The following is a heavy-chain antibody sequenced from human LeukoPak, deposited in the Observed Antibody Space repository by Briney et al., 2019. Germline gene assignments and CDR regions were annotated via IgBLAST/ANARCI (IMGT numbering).Heavy chain of an antibody. Sequence: SETLSLTCTVSGGSISSSSYYWGWIRQPPGKGLEWIGSIYYSGSTYYNPSLKSRVTISVDTPKNQFSLKLSSVTAADTAVYYCARRLGDIVVVPAANWFDPWGQGTLVTVSS. CDR3: ARRLGDIVVVPAANWFDP. CDR2: IYYSGST. D-gene: IGHD2-2*01. V-gene: IGHV4-39*01. CDR1: GGSISSSSYY. J-gene: IGHJ5*02.